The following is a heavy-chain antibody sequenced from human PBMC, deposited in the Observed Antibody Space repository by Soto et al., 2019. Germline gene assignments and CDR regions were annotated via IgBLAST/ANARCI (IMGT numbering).Heavy chain of an antibody. Sequence: QVQLQESGPGLVKPSQTLSLTCTVSGGSISSGGYYWSWIRQHPGKGLEWIGYIYYSGSTYYNPSLKSRLTIAVDTSKNQFSRKLSSVTAADTAVYYCGRWDYYGSGERVWSSRGYFDYWGQGTLVTVSS. CDR1: GGSISSGGYY. D-gene: IGHD3-10*01. CDR3: GRWDYYGSGERVWSSRGYFDY. CDR2: IYYSGST. V-gene: IGHV4-31*03. J-gene: IGHJ4*02.